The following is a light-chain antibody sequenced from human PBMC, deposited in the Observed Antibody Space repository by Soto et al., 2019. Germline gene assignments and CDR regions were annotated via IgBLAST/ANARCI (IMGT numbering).Light chain of an antibody. CDR1: QGISSY. Sequence: ASQGISSYLAWYQQKPGKAPKLLIYAASTLQSGVPSRFSGSGSGTEHTIKICSLRIADYAVYHCKKVRSYLLGLGGGTKVDIK. CDR2: AAS. CDR3: KKVRSYLLG. J-gene: IGKJ4*01. V-gene: IGKV1-9*01.